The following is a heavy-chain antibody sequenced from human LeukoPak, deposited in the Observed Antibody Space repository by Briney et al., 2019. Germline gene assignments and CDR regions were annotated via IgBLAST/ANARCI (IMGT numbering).Heavy chain of an antibody. CDR1: GFSFSDFA. Sequence: PGRSLRLSCAASGFSFSDFAIHWVRRAPGKGLEWVAVISYDGRNKYYADSVQGRFTISRDNSKDTLYLQMNSLRPEDTAVYYCARIPITPYYYDRKRGGGGSLDYWGQGTLVSVSS. CDR2: ISYDGRNK. CDR3: ARIPITPYYYDRKRGGGGSLDY. V-gene: IGHV3-30*04. J-gene: IGHJ4*02. D-gene: IGHD3-22*01.